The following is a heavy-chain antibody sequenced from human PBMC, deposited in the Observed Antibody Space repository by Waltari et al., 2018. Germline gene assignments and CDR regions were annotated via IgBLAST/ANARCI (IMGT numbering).Heavy chain of an antibody. Sequence: QVQLQQWGAGLLKPSATLSLTCAVYGGSFSGYYWSWIRQPPGKGLEWIREINHSGSTNYNPSLKSRVTISVDTSKNQFSLKLSSVTAADTAVYYCARGSRTRRRDTVPNFYYYYYGMDVWGQGTTVTVSS. CDR3: ARGSRTRRRDTVPNFYYYYYGMDV. J-gene: IGHJ6*02. CDR2: INHSGST. D-gene: IGHD5-18*01. CDR1: GGSFSGYY. V-gene: IGHV4-34*01.